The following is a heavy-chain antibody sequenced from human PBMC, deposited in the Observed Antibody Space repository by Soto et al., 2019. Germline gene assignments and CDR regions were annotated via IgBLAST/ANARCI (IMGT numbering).Heavy chain of an antibody. CDR1: GFTFSSYA. V-gene: IGHV3-23*01. D-gene: IGHD6-19*01. CDR2: ISGSGGST. Sequence: GGSLRLSCAASGFTFSSYAMSWVRQAPGKGLEWVSAISGSGGSTYYADSVKGRFTISRDNSKNTLYLQMNSLRAEDTAVYYCAKRSKVAGLYNWFDPWGQGTLVTVSS. J-gene: IGHJ5*02. CDR3: AKRSKVAGLYNWFDP.